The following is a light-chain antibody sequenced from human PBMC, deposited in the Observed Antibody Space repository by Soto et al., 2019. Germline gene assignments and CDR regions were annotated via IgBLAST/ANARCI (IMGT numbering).Light chain of an antibody. CDR3: SSYTSSSTVV. CDR1: SSDVGGYNY. V-gene: IGLV2-14*01. Sequence: QSALTQPASVSGSPGQSITISCTGTSSDVGGYNYVSWYQQHPGKAPKLMIYYVSNRPSGVSNRFSGSKSGNTASLTISGXXXXXXADYYCSSYTSSSTVVFGGGTKLTVL. CDR2: YVS. J-gene: IGLJ2*01.